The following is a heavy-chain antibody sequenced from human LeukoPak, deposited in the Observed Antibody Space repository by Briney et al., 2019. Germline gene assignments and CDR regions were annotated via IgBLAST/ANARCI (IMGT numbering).Heavy chain of an antibody. Sequence: SETLSLTCAVYGGSFSGYYWSWIRQPPGKGLEWIGEINHSGSTNYNPSLKSRVTISVDTSKNQFSLKLSSVTAADTAVYYCAREGTNGVLNVWGQGTTVTVSS. J-gene: IGHJ6*02. CDR1: GGSFSGYY. CDR3: AREGTNGVLNV. V-gene: IGHV4-34*01. D-gene: IGHD2-8*01. CDR2: INHSGST.